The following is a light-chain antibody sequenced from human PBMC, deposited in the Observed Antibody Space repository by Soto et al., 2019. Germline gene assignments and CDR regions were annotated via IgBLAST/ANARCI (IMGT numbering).Light chain of an antibody. CDR2: DVS. J-gene: IGLJ1*01. Sequence: QSVLNQPASVSGSPGQSITISCTGTSSDVGGYNYVSWYQQHPGKAPKLMIYDVSNRPSGVSNRFSGSKSGNTASLTISGLQPEDEADYYCCSYTTSNTRQIVFGTGTKVTVL. V-gene: IGLV2-14*01. CDR3: CSYTTSNTRQIV. CDR1: SSDVGGYNY.